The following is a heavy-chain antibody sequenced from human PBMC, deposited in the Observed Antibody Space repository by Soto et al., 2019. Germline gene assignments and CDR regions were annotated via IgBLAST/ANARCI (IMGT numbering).Heavy chain of an antibody. J-gene: IGHJ4*02. CDR2: INHSGST. CDR3: ARERDGIAAAAFDY. D-gene: IGHD6-13*01. V-gene: IGHV4-34*01. Sequence: PSETRSLTCAVYGGSFSGYYWSWIRQPPGKGLEWIGEINHSGSTNYNPSLKSRVTISVDTSKNQFSLKLSSVTAADTAVYYCARERDGIAAAAFDYWGQGTLVT. CDR1: GGSFSGYY.